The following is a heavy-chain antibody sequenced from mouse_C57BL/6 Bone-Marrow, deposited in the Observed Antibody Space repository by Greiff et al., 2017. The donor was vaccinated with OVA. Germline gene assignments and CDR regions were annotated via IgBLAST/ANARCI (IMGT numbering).Heavy chain of an antibody. Sequence: EVQLVESGGGLVKPGGSLKLSCAASGFTFSSYAMSWVRQTPEKRLEWVATISDGGSYTYYPDNVKGRFTISRDNAKNNLYLQMSHLKSEDTAMYYCARDPYDYDLFAYWGQGTLVTVSA. D-gene: IGHD2-4*01. J-gene: IGHJ3*01. CDR2: ISDGGSYT. CDR3: ARDPYDYDLFAY. CDR1: GFTFSSYA. V-gene: IGHV5-4*01.